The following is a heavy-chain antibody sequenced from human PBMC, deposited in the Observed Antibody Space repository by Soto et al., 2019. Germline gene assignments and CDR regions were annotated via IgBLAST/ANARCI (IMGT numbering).Heavy chain of an antibody. D-gene: IGHD2-8*01. V-gene: IGHV3-74*01. CDR3: ARDCTSSSCYGFNGY. CDR1: GFTFSRYW. Sequence: EVQLVESGGGIVQPGGSLRLSCAASGFTFSRYWMHWVRQAPGKGLVWVSYINSDGSSTTYADSVKGRFTISRDNAKNTLYLQMNSLREEDTAVYYGARDCTSSSCYGFNGYWGQGTLVTVSS. CDR2: INSDGSST. J-gene: IGHJ4*02.